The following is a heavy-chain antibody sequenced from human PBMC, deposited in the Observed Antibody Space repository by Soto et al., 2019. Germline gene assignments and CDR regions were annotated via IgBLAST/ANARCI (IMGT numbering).Heavy chain of an antibody. CDR1: GFSFSSYW. Sequence: EVQLVGSGGGLVQPGGSLRLSCAASGFSFSSYWMYWVRQAPGKGLVWVSRIDSDGSSTRYADSVKGRFTISRDNAKNTLYLQMNSLRSEDTAVYYCGRAGMHYGVDVWGQGTTVTVSS. V-gene: IGHV3-74*01. CDR2: IDSDGSST. CDR3: GRAGMHYGVDV. J-gene: IGHJ6*02.